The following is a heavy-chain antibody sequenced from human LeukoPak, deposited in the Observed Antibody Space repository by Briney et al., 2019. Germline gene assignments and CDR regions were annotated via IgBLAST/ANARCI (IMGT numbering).Heavy chain of an antibody. V-gene: IGHV4-34*01. J-gene: IGHJ2*01. CDR2: INHSGST. Sequence: KPSETLSLTCAVYGGSFSGYYWSWIRQPPGKGLEWIGEINHSGSTNYNPSLKCRVTISVDTSKNQFSLKLSSVTAADTAVYYCARSTPHRYFDLWGRGTLVTVSS. D-gene: IGHD2-15*01. CDR3: ARSTPHRYFDL. CDR1: GGSFSGYY.